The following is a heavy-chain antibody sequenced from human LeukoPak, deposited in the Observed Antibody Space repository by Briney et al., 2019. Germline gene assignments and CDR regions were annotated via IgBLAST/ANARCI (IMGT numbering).Heavy chain of an antibody. CDR1: GYTFTTYA. Sequence: ASVKVSCKASGYTFTTYAIHWVRQAPGRSLEWMGRINAGNGDAKYSQNFHDRITITRGTSASTVYMELTSLRSEDTAVYYCGKGAPSGFDPWGQGTLVTVSS. D-gene: IGHD4/OR15-4a*01. V-gene: IGHV1-3*01. CDR2: INAGNGDA. CDR3: GKGAPSGFDP. J-gene: IGHJ5*02.